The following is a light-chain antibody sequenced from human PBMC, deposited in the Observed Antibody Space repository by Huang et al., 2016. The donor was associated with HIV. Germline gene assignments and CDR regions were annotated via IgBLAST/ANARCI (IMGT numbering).Light chain of an antibody. Sequence: EIVLTQSPATLSLSPGERATLSCRASQSVSSYLAWYPQKPGQAPRLLIYDAANRATVIPARVSGSGSGTDFTLTISSLESEDFAVYYCQQRSNWPRFTFGPGTKVDIK. CDR1: QSVSSY. CDR3: QQRSNWPRFT. CDR2: DAA. J-gene: IGKJ3*01. V-gene: IGKV3-11*01.